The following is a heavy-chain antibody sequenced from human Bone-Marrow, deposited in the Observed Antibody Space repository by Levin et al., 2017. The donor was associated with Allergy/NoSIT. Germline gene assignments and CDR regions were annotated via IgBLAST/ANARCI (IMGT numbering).Heavy chain of an antibody. CDR3: ARADSSSWYVYFQH. D-gene: IGHD6-13*01. J-gene: IGHJ1*01. V-gene: IGHV3-53*01. CDR2: IYSGGST. CDR1: GFTVSSNY. Sequence: GGSLRLSCAASGFTVSSNYMSWVRQAPGKGLEWVSVIYSGGSTYYADSVKGRFTISRDNSKNTLYLQMNSLRAEDTAVYYCARADSSSWYVYFQHWGQGTLVTVSS.